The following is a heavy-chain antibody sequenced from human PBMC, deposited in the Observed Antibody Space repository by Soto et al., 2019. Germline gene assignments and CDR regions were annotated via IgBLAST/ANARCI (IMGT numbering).Heavy chain of an antibody. CDR3: ARDWGWEQTHGMDV. CDR2: INAGNGNT. Sequence: ASVKVSCKASGYTFTSYAIHWVRQAPGQRLEWMGWINAGNGNTKYSQKLQGRVTMTTDTSTSTAYMELRSLRSDDTAVYYCARDWGWEQTHGMDVWGQGTTVTVSS. D-gene: IGHD1-26*01. J-gene: IGHJ6*02. CDR1: GYTFTSYA. V-gene: IGHV1-3*01.